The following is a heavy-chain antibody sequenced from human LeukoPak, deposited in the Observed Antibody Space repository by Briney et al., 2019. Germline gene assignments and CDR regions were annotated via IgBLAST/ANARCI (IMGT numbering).Heavy chain of an antibody. Sequence: EASVKVSCKASGGTFSSYAISWVRQAPGQGLEWMGGIIPIFGTANYAQKFQGRVTMTRDTSTSTVYMELSSLRSEDTAVYYCAIAIGLMITFGGVSWGQGTLVTVSS. J-gene: IGHJ4*02. CDR2: IIPIFGTA. CDR1: GGTFSSYA. CDR3: AIAIGLMITFGGVS. D-gene: IGHD3-16*01. V-gene: IGHV1-69*05.